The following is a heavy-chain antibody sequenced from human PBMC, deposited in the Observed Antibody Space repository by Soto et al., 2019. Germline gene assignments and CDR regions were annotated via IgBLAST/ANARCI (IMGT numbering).Heavy chain of an antibody. CDR1: GGSISSSSYY. Sequence: QLQLQESGPGLVKPSETLSLTCTVSGGSISSSSYYWGWIRQPPGKGLEWIGSIYYSGSTYYNPSLKSRVTISVDTSKNQFSLKLSSVTAADTAVYYCARRLGGISSSVWFDPWGQGTLVTVSS. J-gene: IGHJ5*02. CDR3: ARRLGGISSSVWFDP. V-gene: IGHV4-39*01. CDR2: IYYSGST. D-gene: IGHD6-6*01.